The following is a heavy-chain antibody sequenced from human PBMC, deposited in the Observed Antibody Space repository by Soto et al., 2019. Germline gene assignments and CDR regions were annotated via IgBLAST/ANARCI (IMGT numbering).Heavy chain of an antibody. V-gene: IGHV3-30*18. D-gene: IGHD1-26*01. CDR1: GFTFSSYG. CDR3: AKDPRGYFDY. CDR2: ISYDGSNK. Sequence: GGSLRLSCAASGFTFSSYGMHWVRQAPGKGLEWVAVISYDGSNKYYADSVKGRFTISRDNSKNTLYLQMNSLRAEDTAVYYCAKDPRGYFDYWGQGTLVTVSS. J-gene: IGHJ4*02.